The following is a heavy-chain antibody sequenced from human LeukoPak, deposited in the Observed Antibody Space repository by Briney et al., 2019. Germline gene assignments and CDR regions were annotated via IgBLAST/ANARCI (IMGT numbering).Heavy chain of an antibody. D-gene: IGHD3-9*01. Sequence: ASVKVSCKASGYTFTDYYIHWVRQAPGQGLEWMGWINPKIGGTNYAQRFQGRVSMTSDTSITTAYMELRRVTSDDTAVYYCASDSSRRPQNYDIATSFSTDYWGQGTLVTVSS. CDR3: ASDSSRRPQNYDIATSFSTDY. CDR1: GYTFTDYY. V-gene: IGHV1-2*02. J-gene: IGHJ4*02. CDR2: INPKIGGT.